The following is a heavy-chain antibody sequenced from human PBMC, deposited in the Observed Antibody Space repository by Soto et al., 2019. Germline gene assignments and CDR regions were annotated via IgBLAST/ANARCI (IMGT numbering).Heavy chain of an antibody. CDR1: GYTFTSYG. J-gene: IGHJ6*02. V-gene: IGHV1-18*01. Sequence: VKVSCKASGYTFTSYGISWVRQAPGQGLEWMGWISAYNGNTNYAQKLQGRVTMTTDTSTSTAYMELRSLRSDDTAVYYCAHSLIVTTGYYYGMDVWGQGTTVTVSS. D-gene: IGHD2-8*01. CDR2: ISAYNGNT. CDR3: AHSLIVTTGYYYGMDV.